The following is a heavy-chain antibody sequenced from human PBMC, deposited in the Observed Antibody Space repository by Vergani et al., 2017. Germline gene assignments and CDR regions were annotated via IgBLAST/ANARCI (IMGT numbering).Heavy chain of an antibody. D-gene: IGHD2-2*01. CDR3: ARWASDIVVVPDY. CDR2: ISSSSSYI. J-gene: IGHJ4*02. V-gene: IGHV3-21*01. Sequence: VQLVESGGGLVKPGGSLRLSCAASGFTFSSYSMNWVRQAPGKGLEWVSSISSSSSYIYYADSVKGRFTISRDNPKNSLYRQMNSLRAEDTAVYYWARWASDIVVVPDYWGQGTLVTVSS. CDR1: GFTFSSYS.